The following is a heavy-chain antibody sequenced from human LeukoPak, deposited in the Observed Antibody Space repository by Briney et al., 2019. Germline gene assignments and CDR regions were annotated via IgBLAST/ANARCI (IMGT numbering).Heavy chain of an antibody. J-gene: IGHJ6*02. CDR2: ISSSSSYI. Sequence: KAGGSLRLSCAASGLTFSSYSMNWVRQAPGKGLEWVSSISSSSSYIYYADSVKGRFTISRDNAKNSLYLQMNSLRAEDTAVYYCARAPPYDFWSGYYTEGYYYYGMDVWGQGTTVTVSS. V-gene: IGHV3-21*01. D-gene: IGHD3-3*01. CDR1: GLTFSSYS. CDR3: ARAPPYDFWSGYYTEGYYYYGMDV.